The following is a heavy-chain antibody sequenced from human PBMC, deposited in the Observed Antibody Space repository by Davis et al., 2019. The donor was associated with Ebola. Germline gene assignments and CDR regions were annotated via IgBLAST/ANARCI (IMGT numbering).Heavy chain of an antibody. CDR1: GITFAAYT. D-gene: IGHD2-8*01. Sequence: PGGSLRLSCAASGITFAAYTMHWVRQAPGKGLEWVSLISWDGGSTYYADSVKGRFTISRDNSKNSLYLQMNSLRTEDTALYYCAKGAVNGAHYYYYGMDVWGQGTTVTVSS. J-gene: IGHJ6*02. V-gene: IGHV3-43*01. CDR2: ISWDGGST. CDR3: AKGAVNGAHYYYYGMDV.